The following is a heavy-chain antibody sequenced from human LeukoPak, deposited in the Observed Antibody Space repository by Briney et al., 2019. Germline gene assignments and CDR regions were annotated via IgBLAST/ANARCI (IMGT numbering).Heavy chain of an antibody. V-gene: IGHV1-8*01. Sequence: ASVKVSCKASGYTFTSYDINWVRQATGQGLEWMGWMNPNSGNTGYAQKFQGGVTMTRNTSISTAYMELSSLRSEDTAVYYCAKRGGPRGNGEYDYWGQGTLVTVSS. CDR3: AKRGGPRGNGEYDY. J-gene: IGHJ4*02. CDR2: MNPNSGNT. D-gene: IGHD3-10*01. CDR1: GYTFTSYD.